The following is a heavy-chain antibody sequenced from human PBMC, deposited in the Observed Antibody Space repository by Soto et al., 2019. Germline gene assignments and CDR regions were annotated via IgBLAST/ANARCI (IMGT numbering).Heavy chain of an antibody. CDR1: GGVFRNYA. Sequence: QVQLVQSGAEVKKPGSSVKVSCKASGGVFRNYAINWVRQAPGQGLEWMGGIIPVIGTADYPQKFQGRVTITADDSTTTASMELTSLKTEDTAVYFCARDRWGSYSFDSWGQGTLVTVAS. V-gene: IGHV1-69*01. J-gene: IGHJ5*01. CDR3: ARDRWGSYSFDS. CDR2: IIPVIGTA. D-gene: IGHD1-26*01.